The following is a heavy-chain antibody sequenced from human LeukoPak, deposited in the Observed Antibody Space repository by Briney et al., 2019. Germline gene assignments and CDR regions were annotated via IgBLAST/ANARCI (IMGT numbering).Heavy chain of an antibody. CDR2: ISYDGSNK. CDR3: AKDPGGVIVINYFDY. CDR1: GFTFSSYG. D-gene: IGHD3-16*02. J-gene: IGHJ4*02. Sequence: GRSLRLSCAASGFTFSSYGMHWVRQAPGKGLEGVAVISYDGSNKYYADSVKDRFTISRDNSKNTLYLQMNSVRADDTAVYYCAKDPGGVIVINYFDYWGQGTLVTVSS. V-gene: IGHV3-30*18.